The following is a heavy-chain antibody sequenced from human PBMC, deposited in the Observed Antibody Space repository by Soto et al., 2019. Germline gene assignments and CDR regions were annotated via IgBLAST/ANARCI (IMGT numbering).Heavy chain of an antibody. D-gene: IGHD6-25*01. J-gene: IGHJ4*02. CDR2: INAGNGNT. Sequence: QSGAEEKKPGASVKVSCKASGYTFTSSAMHWVRQAPVQRLECMGWINAGNGNTKYSQKFQGRITITSDTSASTAYMELSSLTSEDTAMYYCARGLWHGSEADYWGQGTLGTVSS. V-gene: IGHV1-3*05. CDR1: GYTFTSSA. CDR3: ARGLWHGSEADY.